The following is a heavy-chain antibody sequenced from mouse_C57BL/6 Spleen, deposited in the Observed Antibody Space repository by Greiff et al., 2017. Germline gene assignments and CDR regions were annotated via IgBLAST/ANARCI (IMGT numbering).Heavy chain of an antibody. CDR1: GYTFTSYW. D-gene: IGHD2-3*01. CDR3: ARGYDGYLFDD. CDR2: IYPSDSET. J-gene: IGHJ2*01. Sequence: QVQLQQPGAELVRPGSSVKLSCKASGYTFTSYWMDWVKQRPGQGLEWIGNIYPSDSETHYNQKFKDKATLTVDKSSSTAYMQLSSLTSEDSAVYYCARGYDGYLFDDWGKGTTLTVSS. V-gene: IGHV1-61*01.